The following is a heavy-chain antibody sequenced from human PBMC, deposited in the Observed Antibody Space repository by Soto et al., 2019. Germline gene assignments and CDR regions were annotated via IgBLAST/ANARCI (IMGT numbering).Heavy chain of an antibody. CDR3: ARVARGTNYLIDY. D-gene: IGHD3-10*01. Sequence: PSETLSLTCTDSGGSISRYYWSWIRQPAGKGLEWIGRIYTSGRTNYNPSLKSRVTMSVDTFKNKFSLTLSSVTASDTAVYFWARVARGTNYLIDYWSLGTLVTV. CDR1: GGSISRYY. CDR2: IYTSGRT. V-gene: IGHV4-4*07. J-gene: IGHJ4*02.